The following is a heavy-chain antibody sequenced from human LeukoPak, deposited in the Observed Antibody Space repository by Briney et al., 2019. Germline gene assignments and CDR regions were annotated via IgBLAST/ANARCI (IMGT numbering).Heavy chain of an antibody. CDR3: ARDGDFWSGFNWFDP. Sequence: ASVKVSCKASGYTFTGYYMHWVRQAPGQGLEWMGRINPNSGGTNYAQKFQGRVTMTRDTSISTAYMELSRLRSDDTAVYYCARDGDFWSGFNWFDPWGQGTLVTVPS. CDR2: INPNSGGT. D-gene: IGHD3-3*01. J-gene: IGHJ5*02. V-gene: IGHV1-2*06. CDR1: GYTFTGYY.